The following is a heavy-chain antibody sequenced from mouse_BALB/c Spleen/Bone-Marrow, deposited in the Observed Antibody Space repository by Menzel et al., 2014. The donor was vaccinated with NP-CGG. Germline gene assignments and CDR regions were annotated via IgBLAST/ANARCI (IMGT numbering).Heavy chain of an antibody. J-gene: IGHJ4*01. V-gene: IGHV5-2*01. Sequence: DVKLQESGGGLVQPGESLKLSCESNEYEFPSHDMSWVRKTPEKRLELVAAINSDGGSTYYPDTMERRLIISRDNTKKTLYLQMSSLRSEDTALYYCARHGNYYAMDYWGQGTSVTVSS. CDR3: ARHGNYYAMDY. CDR1: EYEFPSHD. CDR2: INSDGGST. D-gene: IGHD1-1*02.